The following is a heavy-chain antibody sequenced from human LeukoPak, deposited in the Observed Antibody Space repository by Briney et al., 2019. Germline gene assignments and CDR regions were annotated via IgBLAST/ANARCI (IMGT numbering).Heavy chain of an antibody. CDR3: ASFIARYAFDI. CDR1: GFTFSSYW. CDR2: IKQDGSEK. V-gene: IGHV3-7*01. J-gene: IGHJ3*02. Sequence: NPGGSLRLSWAASGFTFSSYWMSWVRQAPGKGLEWVANIKQDGSEKYYVDSVKGRFTISRDNAKNSLYLQMNSLRAGDTAVYYCASFIARYAFDIWGQGTMVTVSS. D-gene: IGHD6-13*01.